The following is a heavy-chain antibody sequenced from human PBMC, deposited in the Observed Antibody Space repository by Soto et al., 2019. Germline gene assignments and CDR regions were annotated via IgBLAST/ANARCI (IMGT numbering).Heavy chain of an antibody. D-gene: IGHD6-13*01. CDR2: MFYSGST. CDR1: GGSISGNSYN. V-gene: IGHV4-39*01. Sequence: QLQLQESGPGLVKPSETLSLTCTVSGGSISGNSYNWGWIGQPPGKALEWIGSMFYSGSTYYNPSLKSRVTISVDTSKNQFSLKVTSVTAADTAVYYCARHQPLSAAGFDYWAQGTLVTVSS. J-gene: IGHJ4*02. CDR3: ARHQPLSAAGFDY.